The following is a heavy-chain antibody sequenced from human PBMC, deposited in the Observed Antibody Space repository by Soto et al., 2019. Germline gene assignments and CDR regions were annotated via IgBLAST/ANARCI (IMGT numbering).Heavy chain of an antibody. CDR1: GFTFSSYA. D-gene: IGHD2-2*01. Sequence: EVQLLESGGGLVQPGGSLRLSCAASGFTFSSYAMSWVRQAPGKGLEWVSAISGGGSSTYYADSVKGRFTISRDNSKNTLYLQMNSLRAEDTAVYYCATSPAAAVYYYFMDVWGKGTTVTVSS. CDR2: ISGGGSST. V-gene: IGHV3-23*01. J-gene: IGHJ6*03. CDR3: ATSPAAAVYYYFMDV.